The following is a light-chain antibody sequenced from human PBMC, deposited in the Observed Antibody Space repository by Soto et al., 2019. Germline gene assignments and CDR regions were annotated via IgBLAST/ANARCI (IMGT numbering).Light chain of an antibody. J-gene: IGLJ2*01. CDR1: NSNIGSNY. CDR2: RNN. V-gene: IGLV1-47*01. Sequence: QCVLAQPPSASGTPGQRVTISWSGSNSNIGSNYVYWYQQLPGTAPKLLIYRNNQRPSGVPDRFSGSKSDTSASLDISGLRSEDKADYYCATWDDSLSDVVFGGGTKLTVL. CDR3: ATWDDSLSDVV.